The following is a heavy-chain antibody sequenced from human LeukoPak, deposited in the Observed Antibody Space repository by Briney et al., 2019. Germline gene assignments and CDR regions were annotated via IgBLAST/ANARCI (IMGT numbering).Heavy chain of an antibody. CDR2: INPSDGTT. Sequence: ASVKVSCKASGYTFNSYYMHWVRQAPGQGLEWMGIINPSDGTTTYAQKFQGRVTMTRDMSTSTVYMELSSLRSEGTAMYYCARTFYEQMPHFDYWGQGTLVTVSS. V-gene: IGHV1-46*02. J-gene: IGHJ4*02. CDR3: ARTFYEQMPHFDY. D-gene: IGHD3-16*01. CDR1: GYTFNSYY.